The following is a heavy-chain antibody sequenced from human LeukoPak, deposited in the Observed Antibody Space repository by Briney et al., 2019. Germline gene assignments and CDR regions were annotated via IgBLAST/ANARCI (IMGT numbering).Heavy chain of an antibody. CDR2: ISDTGRSK. V-gene: IGHV3-23*01. CDR3: GRHDSFIPF. J-gene: IGHJ1*01. Sequence: GGSLRLSCAASGFTFSDYAMTWVRQAAGEGLEWVSSISDTGRSKYYTDSVKGRFNISRDDSKKAVYLEMSTLRVEDTAIYFCGRHDSFIPFWGQGTLVTVSS. CDR1: GFTFSDYA. D-gene: IGHD3-16*02.